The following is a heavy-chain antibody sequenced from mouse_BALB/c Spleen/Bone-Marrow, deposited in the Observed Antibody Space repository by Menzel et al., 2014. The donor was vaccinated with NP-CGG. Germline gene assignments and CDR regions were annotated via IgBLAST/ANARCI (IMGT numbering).Heavy chain of an antibody. V-gene: IGHV14-3*02. CDR1: GFNIKDTY. CDR2: IDPANGNT. CDR3: ASYYYGRSSFAC. J-gene: IGHJ3*01. D-gene: IGHD1-1*01. Sequence: EVQLQQSGAELVKPGASVKLSCTASGFNIKDTYIHWVKQRPEQGPEWIGRIDPANGNTKYDPKFQGKATITTDTSSNTAYLQLSSLTSEDTAVYYCASYYYGRSSFACWGQGTLVTVSA.